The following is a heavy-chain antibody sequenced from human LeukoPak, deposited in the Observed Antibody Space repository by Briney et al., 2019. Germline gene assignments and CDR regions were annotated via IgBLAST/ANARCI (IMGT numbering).Heavy chain of an antibody. CDR1: GFTFSSYS. D-gene: IGHD1-1*01. CDR3: GRVEAGYFDY. J-gene: IGHJ4*02. CDR2: ISSSSSYI. Sequence: GGSLTLSCAASGFTFSSYSTNWVRQAPGKGLEWVSYISSSSSYIYYADSVKGRFTISRDNAKNSLYLQINSLRAEDTAVYYCGRVEAGYFDYWGQGTLVTVSS. V-gene: IGHV3-21*01.